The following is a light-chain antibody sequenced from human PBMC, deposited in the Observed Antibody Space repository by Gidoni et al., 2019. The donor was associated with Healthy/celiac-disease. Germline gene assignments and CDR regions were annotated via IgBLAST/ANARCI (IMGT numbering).Light chain of an antibody. CDR1: SSDVGGYNY. CDR2: DVS. Sequence: QSAVTQPRSVSGSPGQPVTISCTGTSSDVGGYNYVSWYQQHPGKAPKLMIYDVSKRPSGVPDRFTGSKSGNTASLTISGLQAEDEADYYCCSYAGSYTVVFGGGTKLTVL. J-gene: IGLJ2*01. V-gene: IGLV2-11*01. CDR3: CSYAGSYTVV.